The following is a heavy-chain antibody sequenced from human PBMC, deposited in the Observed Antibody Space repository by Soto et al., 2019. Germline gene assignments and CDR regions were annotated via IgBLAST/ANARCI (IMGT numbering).Heavy chain of an antibody. J-gene: IGHJ4*02. CDR1: TYTYNTHY. Sequence: ASVKVSCKSSTYTYNTHYIHWVRQAPGQGLEWVGVINPSVGSSNYAQKFQGRVTMTRDTSTTTFYMEVTSLTSEDTAVYYCVGGSASGVDHWGQGTLVTVSS. CDR3: VGGSASGVDH. CDR2: INPSVGSS. D-gene: IGHD6-6*01. V-gene: IGHV1-46*02.